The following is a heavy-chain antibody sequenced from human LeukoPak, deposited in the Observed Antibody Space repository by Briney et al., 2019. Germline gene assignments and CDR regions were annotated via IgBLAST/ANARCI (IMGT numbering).Heavy chain of an antibody. CDR3: AREGAERLFVSNWFDP. J-gene: IGHJ5*02. CDR1: GFTFSSYA. CDR2: ISYDGSNK. Sequence: PGRSLRLSCAASGFTFSSYAMHWVRQAPGKGLEWVAVISYDGSNKYYADSVKGRFTITRDNSKNTLYLQMNSLRAEDTAVYYCAREGAERLFVSNWFDPWGQGTLVTVSS. V-gene: IGHV3-30-3*01. D-gene: IGHD3-3*01.